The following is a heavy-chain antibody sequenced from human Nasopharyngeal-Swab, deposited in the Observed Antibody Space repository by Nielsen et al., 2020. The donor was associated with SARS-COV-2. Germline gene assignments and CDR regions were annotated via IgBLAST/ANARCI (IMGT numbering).Heavy chain of an antibody. CDR1: GFSFSTYT. J-gene: IGHJ4*02. CDR3: LRGDRRDY. CDR2: ISSDSGAK. Sequence: ETLSHTCAASGFSFSTYTMNWVRQAPGKGLEWLSSISSDSGAKYHADSVKGRFTISRDNAKNSLYLEMNSLRAEDTAVYYCLRGDRRDYWGPGTLVSVSS. D-gene: IGHD3-22*01. V-gene: IGHV3-21*01.